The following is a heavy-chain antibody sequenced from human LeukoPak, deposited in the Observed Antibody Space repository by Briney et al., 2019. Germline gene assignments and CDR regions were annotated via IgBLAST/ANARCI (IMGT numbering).Heavy chain of an antibody. D-gene: IGHD6-13*01. CDR1: GFTFSSYA. V-gene: IGHV3-23*01. CDR2: ISGSGGST. J-gene: IGHJ5*02. CDR3: AKDAPIAAAGTNWFDP. Sequence: PGGSLRLSCAASGFTFSSYAMSWVRQAPGEGLEWVSAISGSGGSTYYADSVKGRFTISRDNSKNTLYLQMNSLRAEDTAVYYCAKDAPIAAAGTNWFDPWGQGTLVTVSS.